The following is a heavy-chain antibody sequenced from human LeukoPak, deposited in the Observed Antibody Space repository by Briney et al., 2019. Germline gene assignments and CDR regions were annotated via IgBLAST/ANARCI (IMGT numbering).Heavy chain of an antibody. CDR3: AKSRSGSANWALQIFDN. D-gene: IGHD1-1*01. V-gene: IGHV3-23*01. CDR1: GFTFSSYA. J-gene: IGHJ4*02. CDR2: ISGSGGST. Sequence: GGSLRLSCAASGFTFSSYAMSWVRQAPGKGLEWVSAISGSGGSTYYADSVKGRFTISRDNSKNTLYLQMNSLRAEDTAVYFCAKSRSGSANWALQIFDNWGQGTLVTVSS.